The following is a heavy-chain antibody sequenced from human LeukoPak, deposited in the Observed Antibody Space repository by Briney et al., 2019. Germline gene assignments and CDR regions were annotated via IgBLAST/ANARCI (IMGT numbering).Heavy chain of an antibody. D-gene: IGHD2-2*01. J-gene: IGHJ3*02. Sequence: SETLSLTCTVSGGSISSYYWSWIRQPPGKGLEWIGYIYYSGSTNYNPSLKSRVTISVDTSKNQFSLKLSSVTAADTAVYYCARGRQYQLLGTDAFDIWGQGTMVTVSS. CDR1: GGSISSYY. CDR2: IYYSGST. V-gene: IGHV4-59*08. CDR3: ARGRQYQLLGTDAFDI.